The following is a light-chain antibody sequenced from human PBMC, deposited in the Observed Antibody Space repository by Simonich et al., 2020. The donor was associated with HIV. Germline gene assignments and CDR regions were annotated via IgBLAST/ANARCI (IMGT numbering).Light chain of an antibody. CDR1: QSLVHSDGNTY. Sequence: DVVMTQSPLSLPVTLGQPASISCRSSQSLVHSDGNTYLNWFQQRPGQSPRRLIYKVSNRDSGVPDRFSGSGSGTDFTLKISRVEAEDVGVYYCMQGTQWPQTFGQGTKLEIK. CDR3: MQGTQWPQT. CDR2: KVS. V-gene: IGKV2-30*02. J-gene: IGKJ2*01.